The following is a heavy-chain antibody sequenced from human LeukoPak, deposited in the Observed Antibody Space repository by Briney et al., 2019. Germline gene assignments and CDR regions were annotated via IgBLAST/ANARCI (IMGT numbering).Heavy chain of an antibody. CDR1: GGSISSGGYY. J-gene: IGHJ5*02. V-gene: IGHV4-31*03. Sequence: PSETLSLTCTVSGGSISSGGYYWSWIRQHPGTGLEWIGYIYYSGSTYYNPSLKSRLTISLDTSKNQFSLSLSSVTAADTAVYYCARASSGAPRLGFDPWGQGTQVTVSS. D-gene: IGHD3-22*01. CDR2: IYYSGST. CDR3: ARASSGAPRLGFDP.